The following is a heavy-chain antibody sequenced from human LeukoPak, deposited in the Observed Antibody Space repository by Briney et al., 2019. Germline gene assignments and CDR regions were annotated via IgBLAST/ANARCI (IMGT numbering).Heavy chain of an antibody. CDR1: GGSISRNY. Sequence: PSETLSLTCKVSGGSISRNYWSWIRQSPGKGLEWIGYIYYSGSTNYNPSLKSRVTISVDTPKNQFPLKLSSVTAADTAVYYCARDGATDYYDSSGYVPFDYWGQGILVTVSS. J-gene: IGHJ4*02. V-gene: IGHV4-59*01. CDR3: ARDGATDYYDSSGYVPFDY. CDR2: IYYSGST. D-gene: IGHD3-22*01.